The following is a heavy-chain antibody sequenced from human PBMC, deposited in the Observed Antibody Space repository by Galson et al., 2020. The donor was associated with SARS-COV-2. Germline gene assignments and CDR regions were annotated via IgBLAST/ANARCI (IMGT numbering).Heavy chain of an antibody. CDR1: GFTFSSYT. CDR3: ARTGTPHYYYSYYMDV. V-gene: IGHV3-21*01. CDR2: VTSSSTYI. Sequence: GGSLRLSCAASGFTFSSYTMNWVRQVPGKGLEWVSSVTSSSTYINYADSVKGRFTISRDNAKNSLYLQMHSLRAGDTAVYFCARTGTPHYYYSYYMDVWGKGTTVTVSS. D-gene: IGHD6-13*01. J-gene: IGHJ6*03.